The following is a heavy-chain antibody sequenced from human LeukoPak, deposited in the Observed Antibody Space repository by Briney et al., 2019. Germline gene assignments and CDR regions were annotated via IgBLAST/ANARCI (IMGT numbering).Heavy chain of an antibody. CDR1: GFTFR. CDR3: AKPWGYSSGWYYFDY. D-gene: IGHD6-19*01. V-gene: IGHV3-23*01. J-gene: IGHJ4*02. CDR2: ISGSGGST. Sequence: PGGTLRLSCAASGFTFRGKGLEWVSPISGSGGSTYYADSVKGRFTISRDNSKNTLYLQMNSLRAEDTAVYYCAKPWGYSSGWYYFDYWGQGTLVTVSS.